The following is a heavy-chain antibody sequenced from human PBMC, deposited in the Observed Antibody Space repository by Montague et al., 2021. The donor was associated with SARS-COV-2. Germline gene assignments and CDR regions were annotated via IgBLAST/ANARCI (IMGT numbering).Heavy chain of an antibody. V-gene: IGHV4-34*01. CDR2: INHSGST. Sequence: SETLSLTCAVYGGSFSGYYWNWIRQPPGKGLEWIGEINHSGSTNYNPSLKSRVTISVDTSNNQFSLKLTSVTAADTAVYYCVRGPTNNIGMVATRLDYWGQGTLVTVSS. D-gene: IGHD5-12*01. J-gene: IGHJ4*02. CDR3: VRGPTNNIGMVATRLDY. CDR1: GGSFSGYY.